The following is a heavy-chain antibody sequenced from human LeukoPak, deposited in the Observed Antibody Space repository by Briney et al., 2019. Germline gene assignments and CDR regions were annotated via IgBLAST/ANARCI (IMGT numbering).Heavy chain of an antibody. CDR3: ARVSGSYSWPLFDY. Sequence: ASVKVSCKASGYTFTSYAMHWVRQAPGQRLEWMGWINAGNGNTKYSQEFQGRVTITRDTSASTAYMELSSLRSEDTAVYYCARVSGSYSWPLFDYWGQGTLVTVSS. J-gene: IGHJ4*02. V-gene: IGHV1-3*01. CDR1: GYTFTSYA. D-gene: IGHD1-26*01. CDR2: INAGNGNT.